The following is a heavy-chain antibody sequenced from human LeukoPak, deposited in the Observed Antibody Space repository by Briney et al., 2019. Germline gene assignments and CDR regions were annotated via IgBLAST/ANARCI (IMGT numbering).Heavy chain of an antibody. CDR2: IEDRGNT. CDR1: GFTFSRSDM. D-gene: IGHD3-10*01. CDR3: AGAGTYYLDN. V-gene: IGHV4-4*02. J-gene: IGHJ4*02. Sequence: GSLRLSCAASGFTFSRSDMIWVRQPPGKGLEWIGEIEDRGNTNYNPSLKSRVTISVDKSKNQFSLKLSSLTAADTAVYYCAGAGTYYLDNWGQGTLVTVSS.